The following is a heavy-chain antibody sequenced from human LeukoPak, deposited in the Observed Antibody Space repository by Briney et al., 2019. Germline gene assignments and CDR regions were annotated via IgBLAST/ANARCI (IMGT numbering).Heavy chain of an antibody. D-gene: IGHD1-26*01. Sequence: SETLSLTCTVSGGSISSYYWSWIRQSPGKGLEWIGKIYHSGSTNYNPSLKSRVTISVDTSKNQFSLKLRSVTAADTTVYYCARDHNSGSYYYYYYMDVWGKGTTVTVSS. CDR1: GGSISSYY. CDR2: IYHSGST. V-gene: IGHV4-59*01. J-gene: IGHJ6*03. CDR3: ARDHNSGSYYYYYYMDV.